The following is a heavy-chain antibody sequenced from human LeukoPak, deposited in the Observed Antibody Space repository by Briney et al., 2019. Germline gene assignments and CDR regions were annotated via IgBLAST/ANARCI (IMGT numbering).Heavy chain of an antibody. J-gene: IGHJ4*02. V-gene: IGHV3-64D*09. CDR1: GFTFSSYA. D-gene: IGHD1-26*01. CDR2: IRGKGGST. Sequence: VGSLRLSCSACGFTFSSYAMHWGGQAPGKGLEYVSAIRGKGGSTYYAESVTGRFTISRDNSKNTLYLQMSSLRAEDTAVYYCVKGHLVWELGDYFDYWGQGTLVTVSS. CDR3: VKGHLVWELGDYFDY.